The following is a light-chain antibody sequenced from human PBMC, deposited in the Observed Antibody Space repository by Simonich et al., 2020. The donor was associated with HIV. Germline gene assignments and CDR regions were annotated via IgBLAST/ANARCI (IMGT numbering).Light chain of an antibody. CDR1: QSVSSN. CDR2: GAS. V-gene: IGKV3-15*01. J-gene: IGKJ4*01. CDR3: QQYHNWPLT. Sequence: EIVMTQSPATLSVSPGERATLSCRASQSVSSNLAWYQQKPGQALRLLFYGASTRATGIPARFSGSGSGTEFTLTIRSLQSEDFAVYYCQQYHNWPLTFGGGTKVEIK.